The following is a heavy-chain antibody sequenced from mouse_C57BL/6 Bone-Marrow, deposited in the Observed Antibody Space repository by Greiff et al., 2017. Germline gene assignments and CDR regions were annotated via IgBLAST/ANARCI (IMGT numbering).Heavy chain of an antibody. Sequence: QVQLQQPGAELVKPGASVKMSCKASGYTFTSYWINWVKQRPGQGLEWIGDIYPGSGSTNYNEKFKSKATLTADTSSNTAYMQLSSLTSEDSAVYYCARGGQHRLCEDWGQGTTLTVSS. CDR3: ARGGQHRLCED. CDR2: IYPGSGST. CDR1: GYTFTSYW. D-gene: IGHD3-2*02. J-gene: IGHJ2*01. V-gene: IGHV1-55*01.